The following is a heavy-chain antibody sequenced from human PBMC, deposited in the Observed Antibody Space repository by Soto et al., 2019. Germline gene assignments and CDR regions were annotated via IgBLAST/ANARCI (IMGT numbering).Heavy chain of an antibody. V-gene: IGHV4-39*01. D-gene: IGHD1-26*01. CDR1: GGSISSSSYY. CDR2: IFYSGST. Sequence: ASETLSRTCAVSGGSISSSSYYWGWIRHPPGKGLEWIGSIFYSGSTYYNPSLKSRVTISVDTSKNQFSLKLSSVTAADTAVYYCARRGWELLSWFDPWGQGTLVTVSS. J-gene: IGHJ5*02. CDR3: ARRGWELLSWFDP.